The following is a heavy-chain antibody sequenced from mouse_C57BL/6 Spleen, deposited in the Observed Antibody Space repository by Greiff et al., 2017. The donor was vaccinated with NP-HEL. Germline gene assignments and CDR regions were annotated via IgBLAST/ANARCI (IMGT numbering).Heavy chain of an antibody. CDR3: ARGSTTVVAKRYFDV. Sequence: QVQLQQSGAELARPGASVKLSCKASGYTFTSYGISWVKQRTGQGLEWIGEIYPRSGNTYYNEKFKGKATLTADKSSSTAYMELRSLTSEDSAVYFCARGSTTVVAKRYFDVWGTGTTVTVSS. J-gene: IGHJ1*03. CDR2: IYPRSGNT. V-gene: IGHV1-81*01. D-gene: IGHD1-1*01. CDR1: GYTFTSYG.